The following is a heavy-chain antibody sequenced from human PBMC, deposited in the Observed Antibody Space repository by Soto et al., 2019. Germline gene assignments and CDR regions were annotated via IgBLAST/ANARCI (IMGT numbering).Heavy chain of an antibody. Sequence: PGGSLRLSCVASGFTFSSYGSHWVRQAPGKGLEWVAVISSDGNTKYYADSVKGRFTISRDNSKNTLYLQMDSLRPEDTAVYYCAKEVAVAGDFDYWGHGTLVTVYS. CDR3: AKEVAVAGDFDY. CDR2: ISSDGNTK. J-gene: IGHJ4*01. V-gene: IGHV3-30*18. CDR1: GFTFSSYG. D-gene: IGHD6-19*01.